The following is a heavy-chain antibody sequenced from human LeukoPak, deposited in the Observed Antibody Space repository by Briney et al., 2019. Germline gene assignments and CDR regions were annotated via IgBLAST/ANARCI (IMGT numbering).Heavy chain of an antibody. CDR3: ARDFDRYYMDV. V-gene: IGHV3-21*01. CDR1: GFTFSSYT. CDR2: ISTSSSYI. J-gene: IGHJ6*03. Sequence: GGSLRLSCAASGFTFSSYTMNWVRQAPGKGLEWVSSISTSSSYIYYADSVKGRFTISRDNARNSLYLQMNSLRAEDTAVYYCARDFDRYYMDVWGKGTTVTVSS.